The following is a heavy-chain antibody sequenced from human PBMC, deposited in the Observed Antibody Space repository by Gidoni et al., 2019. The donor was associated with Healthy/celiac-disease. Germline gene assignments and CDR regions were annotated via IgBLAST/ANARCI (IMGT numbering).Heavy chain of an antibody. CDR1: GFTFSSYA. CDR2: ISGSGGST. J-gene: IGHJ6*02. CDR3: AKSPYYYYYGMDV. V-gene: IGHV3-23*01. Sequence: EVQLLESGGGLVQPGGSLRLSCAASGFTFSSYAMGWVRQAPGKGLEWVSAISGSGGSTYYADSVKGRFTISRDNSKNTLYLQMNSLRAEDTAVYYCAKSPYYYYYGMDVWGQGTTVTVSS.